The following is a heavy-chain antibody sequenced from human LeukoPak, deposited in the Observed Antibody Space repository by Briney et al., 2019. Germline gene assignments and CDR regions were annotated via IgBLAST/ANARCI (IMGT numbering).Heavy chain of an antibody. CDR1: GGTFSSYA. J-gene: IGHJ4*02. V-gene: IGHV1-69*05. CDR3: ARDLYSGSYHNYFDY. Sequence: SVKVSCKASGGTFSSYATSWVRQAPGQGLEWMGRIIPIFGTANYAQKFQGRVTITTDESTSTAYMELSSLRSEDTAVYYCARDLYSGSYHNYFDYWGQGTLVTVSS. CDR2: IIPIFGTA. D-gene: IGHD1-26*01.